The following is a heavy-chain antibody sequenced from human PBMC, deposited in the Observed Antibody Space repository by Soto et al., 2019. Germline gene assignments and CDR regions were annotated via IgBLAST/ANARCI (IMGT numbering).Heavy chain of an antibody. CDR3: ARGGSGTLWFGELLTPHFDY. J-gene: IGHJ4*02. CDR2: INHSGST. V-gene: IGHV4-34*01. Sequence: SETLSLTCAVYGGSFSGYYWSWIRQPPGKGLEWIGEINHSGSTNYNPSHKSRVTISVDTSKNQFSLKLSSVTAADTAVYYCARGGSGTLWFGELLTPHFDYWGQGTLVTVSA. D-gene: IGHD3-10*01. CDR1: GGSFSGYY.